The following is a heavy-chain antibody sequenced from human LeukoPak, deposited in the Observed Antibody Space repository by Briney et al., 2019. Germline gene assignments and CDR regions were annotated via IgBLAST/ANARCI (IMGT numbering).Heavy chain of an antibody. CDR1: GFTFINAW. Sequence: GGSLRLSCAASGFTFINAWMAWVRQAPGKGLEWVGRIKAKAYGGTIEYAAPVKGRFTISRDDSKNTLYLQMNSLKTEDTAVYYCTTDGVGVEGATYDNWGQGTLVSVSS. CDR2: IKAKAYGGTI. J-gene: IGHJ4*02. CDR3: TTDGVGVEGATYDN. D-gene: IGHD1-26*01. V-gene: IGHV3-15*01.